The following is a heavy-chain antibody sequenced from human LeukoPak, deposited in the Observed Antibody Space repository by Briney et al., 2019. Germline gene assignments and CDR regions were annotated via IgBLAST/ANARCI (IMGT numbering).Heavy chain of an antibody. V-gene: IGHV4-34*01. CDR2: INHSGST. CDR3: ARDGAHFDY. Sequence: XVYGGSFSXXXXXWIXXPPGXXLEWIGEINHSGSTNYNPSLKSRVTISVDTSKNQFSLKLSSVTAADTAVYYCARDGAHFDYWGQGTLVTVSS. J-gene: IGHJ4*02. D-gene: IGHD4-17*01. CDR1: GGSFSXXX.